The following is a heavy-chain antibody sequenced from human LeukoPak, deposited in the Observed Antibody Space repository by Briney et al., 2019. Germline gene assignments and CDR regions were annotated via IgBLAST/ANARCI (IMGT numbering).Heavy chain of an antibody. CDR2: IYPGDSDT. J-gene: IGHJ4*02. CDR3: ARGIAAAGVTNFCY. V-gene: IGHV5-51*01. CDR1: GYSFTNYW. Sequence: GESLKISCKGSGYSFTNYWIGWVRQMPGRGLDWMGIIYPGDSDTRYSPSFQGQVAISADKSVSTAYLQWSSLKASDTAMYFCARGIAAAGVTNFCYWGQGTLVTVSS. D-gene: IGHD6-13*01.